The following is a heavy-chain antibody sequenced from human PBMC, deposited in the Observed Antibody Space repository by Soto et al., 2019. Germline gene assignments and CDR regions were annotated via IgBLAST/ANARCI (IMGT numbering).Heavy chain of an antibody. J-gene: IGHJ4*02. Sequence: SETLSLTCAVYGGSFSGYYWSWIRQPPGKGLEWIGEINHSGSTNYNPSLKSRVTISVDTSKNQFSLKLSSVTAADTAVYYCARDRVVVAATLEAFLGSPFDNWGQGTLVTVSS. D-gene: IGHD2-15*01. CDR1: GGSFSGYY. CDR2: INHSGST. V-gene: IGHV4-34*01. CDR3: ARDRVVVAATLEAFLGSPFDN.